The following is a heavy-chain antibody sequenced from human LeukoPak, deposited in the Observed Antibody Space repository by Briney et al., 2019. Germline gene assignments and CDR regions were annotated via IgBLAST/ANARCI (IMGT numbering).Heavy chain of an antibody. J-gene: IGHJ4*02. Sequence: SEPLSLTCAVYGRSFSGYYWSWIRQPTGKGLEWIGEINHSGSTNYNPSLKSRVTISVDTSKNQFSLKLSSVTAADTAVYYCAGVTVATGEYWGQGTLVTVSS. V-gene: IGHV4-34*01. CDR1: GRSFSGYY. CDR2: INHSGST. D-gene: IGHD5-12*01. CDR3: AGVTVATGEY.